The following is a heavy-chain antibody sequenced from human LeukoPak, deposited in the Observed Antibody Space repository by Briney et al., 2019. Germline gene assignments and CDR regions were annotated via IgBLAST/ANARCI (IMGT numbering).Heavy chain of an antibody. CDR3: AKDLPYTGGWALNY. CDR1: GLTFRNAW. Sequence: GGSLRLSCAASGLTFRNAWMTWVRQAPGKGLEWVGHIKSKPSGGTTHYASPVVGRFTISRDDSRNTLYLQMHGLKTEDTAVYYCAKDLPYTGGWALNYWGQGTLVSVSS. J-gene: IGHJ4*02. V-gene: IGHV3-15*01. CDR2: IKSKPSGGTT. D-gene: IGHD6-19*01.